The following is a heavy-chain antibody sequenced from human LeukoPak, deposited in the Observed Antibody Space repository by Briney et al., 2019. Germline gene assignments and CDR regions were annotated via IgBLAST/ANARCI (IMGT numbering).Heavy chain of an antibody. V-gene: IGHV3-23*01. Sequence: GGSLRLSCAASGFTFSDYAMSWVRQAPGKGLEWVSTISGNGGSTYDADPVKGRLTISRDNSKNTLYLQMNSLRVDDTAVYYCAKDGYTTRWYNYFDYWGQGTLLTVSS. CDR1: GFTFSDYA. CDR2: ISGNGGST. J-gene: IGHJ4*02. CDR3: AKDGYTTRWYNYFDY. D-gene: IGHD6-13*01.